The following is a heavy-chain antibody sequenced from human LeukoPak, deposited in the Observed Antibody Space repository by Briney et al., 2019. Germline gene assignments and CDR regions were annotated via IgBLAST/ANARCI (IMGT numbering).Heavy chain of an antibody. CDR3: ARADDYLSYFDY. V-gene: IGHV3-48*03. J-gene: IGHJ4*02. D-gene: IGHD4-11*01. CDR1: GLTLSSYQ. Sequence: PGGSLRLSCAASGLTLSSYQMNTVRQAPGKGLEWVSYISSSCSTLNYADSVKGRYTISRDNAKNSLYPQMNSLRAEDTAVYYCARADDYLSYFDYWGQGTLVTVSS. CDR2: ISSSCSTL.